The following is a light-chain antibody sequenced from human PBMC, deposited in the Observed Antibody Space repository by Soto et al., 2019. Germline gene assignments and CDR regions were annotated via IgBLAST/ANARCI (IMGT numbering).Light chain of an antibody. Sequence: ALTQPASVSGSPGQSITISCTGTSSDVGIYHLVSWYQHHPGRAPKLIVYEDKKRPSGVSNRLSGSRFGNTASLTISGLQTDDEADYYCCSYAGDNNLVFGGGTKVTVL. J-gene: IGLJ3*02. CDR1: SSDVGIYHL. CDR2: EDK. CDR3: CSYAGDNNLV. V-gene: IGLV2-23*01.